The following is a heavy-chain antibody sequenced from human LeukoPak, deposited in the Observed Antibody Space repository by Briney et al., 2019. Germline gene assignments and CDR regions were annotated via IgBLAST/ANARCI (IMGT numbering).Heavy chain of an antibody. D-gene: IGHD3-22*01. V-gene: IGHV3-23*01. Sequence: GGSLRLSCAASGFTFSTYAMTWVRQAPGKGLEWVSLISGTGGSTYYADSVKGRFTISRDNSKNTLYLQMNSLRAEDTAVYYCAKDGYYDSSGYLPMDVWGKGTTVTISS. CDR1: GFTFSTYA. CDR2: ISGTGGST. J-gene: IGHJ6*03. CDR3: AKDGYYDSSGYLPMDV.